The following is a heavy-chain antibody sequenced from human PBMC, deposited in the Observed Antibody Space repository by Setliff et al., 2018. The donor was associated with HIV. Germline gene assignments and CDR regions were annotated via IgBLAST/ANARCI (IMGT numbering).Heavy chain of an antibody. V-gene: IGHV4-31*03. CDR2: IPYSGNT. D-gene: IGHD3-3*01. CDR3: ARGGLGVVTSFDS. J-gene: IGHJ4*02. CDR1: GGSISSGGYY. Sequence: SETLSLPCTVSGGSISSGGYYWSWIRQHPGKGLEWIGYIPYSGNTYSNPSLNSRISISVDMSKNKFSLKLSSLTAADTAVYYCARGGLGVVTSFDSWGPGTLVTVSS.